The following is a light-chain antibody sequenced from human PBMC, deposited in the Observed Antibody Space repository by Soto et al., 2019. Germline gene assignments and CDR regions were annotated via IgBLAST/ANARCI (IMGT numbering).Light chain of an antibody. CDR2: EVT. V-gene: IGLV2-8*01. CDR3: SSYAGNYIFV. CDR1: SSDVGGYTY. Sequence: QSALTQPPSASGSPGQSVTISCTGTSSDVGGYTYVSWYQQHPGKAPKLMIYEVTKRPSGVPDRFFGSRSGNTASLTISGLQAEDEGDYYCSSYAGNYIFVFGTGTKLTVL. J-gene: IGLJ1*01.